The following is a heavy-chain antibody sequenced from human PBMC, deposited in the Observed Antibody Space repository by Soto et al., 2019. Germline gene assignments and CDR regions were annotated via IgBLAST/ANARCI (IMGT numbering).Heavy chain of an antibody. D-gene: IGHD3-16*01. CDR2: ISWNGGSI. CDR1: GFTFDDYA. Sequence: EVQLVESGGGLVQPGRSLRLSCAASGFTFDDYAMHWVRQAPGKGLEWVSGISWNGGSIGYADSVKGRFTISRDNAKNSLYLQMNSLRAEDTALYCCAKVMTNWGCFDYWGQGTLVSVSS. V-gene: IGHV3-9*01. J-gene: IGHJ4*02. CDR3: AKVMTNWGCFDY.